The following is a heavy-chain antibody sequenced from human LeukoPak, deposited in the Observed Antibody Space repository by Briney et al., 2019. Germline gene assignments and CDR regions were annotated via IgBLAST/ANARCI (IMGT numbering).Heavy chain of an antibody. J-gene: IGHJ4*02. D-gene: IGHD3-10*01. CDR3: ASNYGSGSYHYFDY. CDR2: IYYSGST. V-gene: IGHV4-30-4*01. Sequence: SQTLSLTCTVSGGSISSGDYYSSWIRQPPGKGLEWIGYIYYSGSTYYNPSLKSRVTMSVDTSKNQFSLKMSSVTAADTAVYYCASNYGSGSYHYFDYWGQGTLVTVSS. CDR1: GGSISSGDYY.